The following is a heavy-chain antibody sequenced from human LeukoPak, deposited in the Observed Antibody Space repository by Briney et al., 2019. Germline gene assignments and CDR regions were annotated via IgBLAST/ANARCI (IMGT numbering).Heavy chain of an antibody. CDR2: IFGDGDR. D-gene: IGHD5-18*01. V-gene: IGHV3-53*01. J-gene: IGHJ4*02. Sequence: GGSLRLSCAASGFTFSSYGMHWVRQAPGKGLEWVSVIFGDGDRYYADSVKGRFTISRDISKNTLFLQMNSLRAEDTAVYYCARGYIYGDFDSWGQGTLVTVSS. CDR1: GFTFSSYG. CDR3: ARGYIYGDFDS.